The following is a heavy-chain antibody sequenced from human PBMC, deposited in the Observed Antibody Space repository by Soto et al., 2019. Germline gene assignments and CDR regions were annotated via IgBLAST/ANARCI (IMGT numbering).Heavy chain of an antibody. CDR2: IWYDGSNK. V-gene: IGHV3-33*01. Sequence: QVQLVESGGALVQLGGSLSLPCEASGLPFSSNGMHGVPQAPARGLEWVAVIWYDGSNKYYADSVKGRFTISRDNSKNTLYLQMNSLRAEDTAVYYCARARSGYSYDYWGQGTLVTVSS. D-gene: IGHD5-18*01. J-gene: IGHJ4*02. CDR3: ARARSGYSYDY. CDR1: GLPFSSNG.